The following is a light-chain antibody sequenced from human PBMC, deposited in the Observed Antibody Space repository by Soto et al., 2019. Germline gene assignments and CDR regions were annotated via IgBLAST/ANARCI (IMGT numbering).Light chain of an antibody. CDR1: QCVSNNY. CDR2: GSS. V-gene: IGKV3-20*01. Sequence: EVVLTQSPGTLSLSPGESATLSCRASQCVSNNYFAWYQQKPGQAPRLLIFGSSDRATGIPDRFSGSGSGTDFTLTISRLEPEDFAVYYCQQYGSSPPYTFGQGTKLEIK. CDR3: QQYGSSPPYT. J-gene: IGKJ2*01.